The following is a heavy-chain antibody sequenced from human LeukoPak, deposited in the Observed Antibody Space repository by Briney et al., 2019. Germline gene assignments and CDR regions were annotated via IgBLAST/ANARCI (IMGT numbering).Heavy chain of an antibody. V-gene: IGHV3-9*01. Sequence: GRSLRLSCAASGFTFDDYAMHWVRQTPGEGLEWVSGISWNSGTIAYADSVKGRFTISRDNAKNSLYLQMNSLRAEDTAVYYCAKSGIQLGWFDPWGQGTLVTVSS. J-gene: IGHJ5*02. CDR1: GFTFDDYA. D-gene: IGHD5-18*01. CDR3: AKSGIQLGWFDP. CDR2: ISWNSGTI.